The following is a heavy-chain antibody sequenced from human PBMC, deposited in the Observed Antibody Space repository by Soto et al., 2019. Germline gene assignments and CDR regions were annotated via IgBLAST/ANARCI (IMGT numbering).Heavy chain of an antibody. V-gene: IGHV1-69*06. J-gene: IGHJ4*02. CDR2: IIPIFGTA. Sequence: SVKVACKASGGTFSIYAISWVRQAPGQGLEWMGGIIPIFGTANYAQKFQGRVTITADKSTSTAYMELSSLRSEDTAVYYCAREDLYSSSHTGWGQGTLVTVSS. CDR3: AREDLYSSSHTG. D-gene: IGHD6-13*01. CDR1: GGTFSIYA.